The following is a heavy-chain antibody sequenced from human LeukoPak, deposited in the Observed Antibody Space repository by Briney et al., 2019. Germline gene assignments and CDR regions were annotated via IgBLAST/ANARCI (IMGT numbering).Heavy chain of an antibody. J-gene: IGHJ4*02. CDR3: AGASDGYDY. D-gene: IGHD5-24*01. Sequence: SQTLSLTCTVSGGSISSGGYCWSCIRQRPGKGLEWIGYIYYSGSTYYNPSLKSRVTISVDTSKNQFSLKLSSVTAADTAVYYCAGASDGYDYWGQGTLVTVSS. V-gene: IGHV4-31*03. CDR1: GGSISSGGYC. CDR2: IYYSGST.